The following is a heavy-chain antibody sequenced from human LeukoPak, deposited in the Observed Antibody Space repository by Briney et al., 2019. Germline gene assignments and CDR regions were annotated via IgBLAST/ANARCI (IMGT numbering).Heavy chain of an antibody. J-gene: IGHJ3*02. D-gene: IGHD1-26*01. CDR3: AREGKLPHAFDI. V-gene: IGHV1-2*06. CDR2: INPNSGGT. CDR1: GYTFTGYY. Sequence: ASVKVSCKASGYTFTGYYMHWVRQAPGQGLEWMGRINPNSGGTNYAQKFQGRVTMTRDTSISTAYMGLSRLRSDDTAVYYCAREGKLPHAFDIWGQGTMVTVSS.